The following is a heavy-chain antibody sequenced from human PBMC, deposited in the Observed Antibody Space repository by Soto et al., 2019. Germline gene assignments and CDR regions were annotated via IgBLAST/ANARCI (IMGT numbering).Heavy chain of an antibody. V-gene: IGHV1-69*13. CDR3: AGYCSCGSCYSVVV. CDR2: IIPIFGTA. D-gene: IGHD2-15*01. CDR1: GGTFSSYA. J-gene: IGHJ4*02. Sequence: SVKVSCKASGGTFSSYAISWVRQAPGRGLEWMGGIIPIFGTANYAQKFQGRVTITADESTSTAYMELSSLRSEDTAVYYCAGYCSCGSCYSVVVWGQGTLVTVSS.